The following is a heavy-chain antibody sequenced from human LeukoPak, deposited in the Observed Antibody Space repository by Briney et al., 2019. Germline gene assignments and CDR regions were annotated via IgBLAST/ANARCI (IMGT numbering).Heavy chain of an antibody. D-gene: IGHD1-1*01. J-gene: IGHJ5*02. CDR2: INPNSGGT. CDR1: GYTITNNY. V-gene: IGHV1-2*02. CDR3: ARVLYGTRSLQAQNLEMGNWFDP. Sequence: ASVKVSCKASGYTITNNYMHWVRQAPGQGLEWMGWINPNSGGTNYAQKFQGRVTMTRDTSISTAYMELSRLRSDDTAVYYCARVLYGTRSLQAQNLEMGNWFDPWGQGTLVTVSS.